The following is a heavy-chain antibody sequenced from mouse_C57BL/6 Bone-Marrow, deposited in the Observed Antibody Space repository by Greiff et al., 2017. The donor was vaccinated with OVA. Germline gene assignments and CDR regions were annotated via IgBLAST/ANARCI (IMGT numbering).Heavy chain of an antibody. CDR3: ARGGITTVVARWYAMDY. CDR1: GYTFTDYY. Sequence: QVQLQQSGPELVKPGASVKISCKASGYTFTDYYINWVKQRPGQGLEWIGWIFPGSGSTYYNEKFKGKATLTVDKSSSTAYMLLSSLTSEDSAVYFCARGGITTVVARWYAMDYWGQGTSVTVSS. V-gene: IGHV1-75*01. CDR2: IFPGSGST. D-gene: IGHD1-1*01. J-gene: IGHJ4*01.